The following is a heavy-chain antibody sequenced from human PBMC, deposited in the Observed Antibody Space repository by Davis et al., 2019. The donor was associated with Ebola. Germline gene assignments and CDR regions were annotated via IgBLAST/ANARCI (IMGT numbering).Heavy chain of an antibody. Sequence: MPSETLSLTCSVSGGSSNSYYWSWIRQFPGKGLEWIGYIYNSGVTDYNPALKSRVTISADTSKRQLSLRLSSVTAADTAVYYCARHYARFRSNWFDPWGQGTLVTVSS. J-gene: IGHJ5*02. V-gene: IGHV4-59*08. CDR1: GGSSNSYY. CDR3: ARHYARFRSNWFDP. CDR2: IYNSGVT. D-gene: IGHD3-10*01.